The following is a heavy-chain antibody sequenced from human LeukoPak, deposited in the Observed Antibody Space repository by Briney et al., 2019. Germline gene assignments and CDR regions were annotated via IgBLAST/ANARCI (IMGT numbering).Heavy chain of an antibody. D-gene: IGHD3-10*01. CDR2: ISSYNGNK. J-gene: IGHJ5*02. CDR1: GYTFTNYG. V-gene: IGHV1-18*01. CDR3: ARVAYYGSGSYYNSNWFDP. Sequence: ASVKVSCKASGYTFTNYGISWVRQAPGQGLEWMGWISSYNGNKNCAEKLQGRVTMTTDTSTSTAYMELRSLRSDDTAVYYCARVAYYGSGSYYNSNWFDPWGQGTLVTVSA.